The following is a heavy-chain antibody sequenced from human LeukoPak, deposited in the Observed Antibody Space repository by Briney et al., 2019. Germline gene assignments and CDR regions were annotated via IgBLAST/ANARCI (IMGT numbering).Heavy chain of an antibody. Sequence: ASVTVSFTASGYTFTIYGISWVRQAPGQGLEWMGWISAYNGNTNYAQKLQGRVTMTTDTSTSTAYMELRSLRSDDTAVYYCARCDDYGDSLFDYWGQGTLVTVSS. J-gene: IGHJ4*02. CDR2: ISAYNGNT. CDR1: GYTFTIYG. D-gene: IGHD4-17*01. CDR3: ARCDDYGDSLFDY. V-gene: IGHV1-18*01.